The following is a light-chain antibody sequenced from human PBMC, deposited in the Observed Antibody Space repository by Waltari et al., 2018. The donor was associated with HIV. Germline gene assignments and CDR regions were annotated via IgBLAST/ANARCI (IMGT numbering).Light chain of an antibody. V-gene: IGKV2-24*01. CDR1: ETLVHTNGNTY. CDR2: QVS. CDR3: MQGTHFPRT. J-gene: IGKJ1*01. Sequence: IVLTQAPRSSPGTPGQPAAFSCRSSETLVHTNGNTYLSWLHQRPGQPPRGLIYQVSQRLSGIPDRFTGSGAGTDFTLKISRVEPEDVGVFYCMQGTHFPRTFGQGTKV.